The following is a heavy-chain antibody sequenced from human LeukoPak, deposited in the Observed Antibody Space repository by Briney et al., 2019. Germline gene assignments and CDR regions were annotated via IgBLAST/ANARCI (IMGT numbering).Heavy chain of an antibody. J-gene: IGHJ5*02. CDR3: ARDAYCSSTSCYGWGWFDP. V-gene: IGHV4-39*07. Sequence: SETLSLTCTVSGGSISSSSYYWGWIRQPPGKGLEWIGSIYYSGSTYYNPSLKSRVTISVDTSKNQFSLELSSVTAADTAVYYCARDAYCSSTSCYGWGWFDPWGQGTLVTVSS. CDR2: IYYSGST. CDR1: GGSISSSSYY. D-gene: IGHD2-2*01.